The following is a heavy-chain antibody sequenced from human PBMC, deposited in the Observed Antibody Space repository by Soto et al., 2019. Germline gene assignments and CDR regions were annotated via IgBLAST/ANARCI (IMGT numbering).Heavy chain of an antibody. Sequence: SETLSLTCAVYGGSFSGYYRSWIRQPPGKGLEWIGEINHSGSTNYNPSLKSRVTISVDTSKNQFSLKLSSVTAADTAVYYCARGGQKKLRLRGAFDIWGQGTMVTVSS. D-gene: IGHD5-12*01. V-gene: IGHV4-34*01. CDR3: ARGGQKKLRLRGAFDI. CDR1: GGSFSGYY. CDR2: INHSGST. J-gene: IGHJ3*02.